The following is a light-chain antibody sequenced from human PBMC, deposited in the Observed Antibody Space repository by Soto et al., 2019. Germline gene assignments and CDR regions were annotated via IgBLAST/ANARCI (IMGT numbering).Light chain of an antibody. J-gene: IGKJ2*01. Sequence: DIVMTQSPLSLPVTPGEPASISCRSSQSLLHSNGYNYLDWYLQKPGQSPQLLIYLGSNRASGVPDRFSGSGSGPEFTLKISRVEAEDVGFYYCMQALQTPYTFGQGTKLEIK. CDR3: MQALQTPYT. CDR2: LGS. V-gene: IGKV2-28*01. CDR1: QSLLHSNGYNY.